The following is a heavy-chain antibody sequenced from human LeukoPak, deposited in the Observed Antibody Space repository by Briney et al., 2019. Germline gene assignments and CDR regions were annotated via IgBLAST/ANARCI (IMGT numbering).Heavy chain of an antibody. V-gene: IGHV3-74*03. D-gene: IGHD2/OR15-2a*01. J-gene: IGHJ5*02. CDR2: INGYGSDA. Sequence: GGSLRLSCAASGFTFSDHLMNWVGQAPGKGLMGFALINGYGSDATYADSVKCRVTISRDYARNRPYLQMHSLISGDTAVYCCVRDAKRRILFVKYSWFDPWGQGTLVTVSS. CDR1: GFTFSDHL. CDR3: VRDAKRRILFVKYSWFDP.